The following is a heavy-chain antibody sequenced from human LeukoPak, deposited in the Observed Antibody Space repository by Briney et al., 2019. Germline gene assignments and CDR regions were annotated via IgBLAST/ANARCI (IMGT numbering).Heavy chain of an antibody. D-gene: IGHD6-19*01. V-gene: IGHV6-1*01. Sequence: SQTFSLTCGISGDSVSSNSAAWNWIRQSPSRGLEWLGRTYHRSKWFINYAPFVKSRIIINPDTLKNPVSLQLNSVTPEDTAVYYCTRSDCSSGRCPGFDNWGQGTLVTVSS. CDR1: GDSVSSNSAA. J-gene: IGHJ4*02. CDR2: TYHRSKWFI. CDR3: TRSDCSSGRCPGFDN.